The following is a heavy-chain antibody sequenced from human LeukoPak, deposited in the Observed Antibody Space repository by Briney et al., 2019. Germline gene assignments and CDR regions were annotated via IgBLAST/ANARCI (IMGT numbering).Heavy chain of an antibody. D-gene: IGHD2-15*01. J-gene: IGHJ4*02. CDR3: ARGFCSGGSCYSYDN. CDR1: LYTFSTYY. CDR2: IDPSGGST. V-gene: IGHV1-46*01. Sequence: ASVKVSCKPSLYTFSTYYMHWVRQAPGQGLEWMGVIDPSGGSTNYAWKFQGRVTMTSDTSTSTVYMGLSSLRSEDTAVYYCARGFCSGGSCYSYDNRGQGTLVTVSS.